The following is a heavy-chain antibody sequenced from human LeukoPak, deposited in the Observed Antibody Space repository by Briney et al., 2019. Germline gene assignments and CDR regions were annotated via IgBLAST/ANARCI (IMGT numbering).Heavy chain of an antibody. J-gene: IGHJ5*02. CDR1: GGSISSGGYY. CDR2: IYYSGST. CDR3: ARVSLPTPSVVPAAIPWGLSWFDP. D-gene: IGHD2-2*02. V-gene: IGHV4-31*03. Sequence: SETLSLACTVSGGSISSGGYYWSWIRQHPGKGLEWIGYIYYSGSTYYNPSLKSRVTISVDTSKNQFSLKLSSVTAADTAVYYCARVSLPTPSVVPAAIPWGLSWFDPWGQGTLVTVSS.